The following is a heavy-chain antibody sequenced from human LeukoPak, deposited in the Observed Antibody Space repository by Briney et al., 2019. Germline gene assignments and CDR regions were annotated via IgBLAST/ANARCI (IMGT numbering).Heavy chain of an antibody. CDR2: IYHSGST. D-gene: IGHD3-10*01. Sequence: SETLSLTCTVSGYSISSGYYWGWIRQPPGKGLEWIGSIYHSGSTYYNPSLKSRVTISVDTSKNQFSLKLSSVTAADTAVYYCARGDMVRGVTSNWFDPWGQGTLVTVSS. V-gene: IGHV4-38-2*02. CDR3: ARGDMVRGVTSNWFDP. CDR1: GYSISSGYY. J-gene: IGHJ5*02.